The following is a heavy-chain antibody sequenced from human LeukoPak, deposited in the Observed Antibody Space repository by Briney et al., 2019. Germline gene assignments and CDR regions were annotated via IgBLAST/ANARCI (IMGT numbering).Heavy chain of an antibody. CDR2: IYYSGST. CDR3: ARFYYYDNSGYYYYFDY. D-gene: IGHD3-22*01. Sequence: SETLSLTCTVSGGSISSYYWSWIRQPPGKGLEWIGYIYYSGSTNYNPSLKSRVTISVDTSKNQFSLKLSSVTAADTAVYYCARFYYYDNSGYYYYFDYWGQGTLVTVSS. J-gene: IGHJ4*02. CDR1: GGSISSYY. V-gene: IGHV4-59*01.